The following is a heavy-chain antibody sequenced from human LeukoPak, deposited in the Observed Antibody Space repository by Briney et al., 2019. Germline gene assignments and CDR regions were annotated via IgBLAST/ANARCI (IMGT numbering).Heavy chain of an antibody. CDR3: ARDSSFLEWLLPWFDP. CDR2: INPSGGST. CDR1: GYTFTSYY. J-gene: IGHJ5*02. Sequence: ASVKVSCKASGYTFTSYYMHWVRQAPGQGLEWMGIINPSGGSTSYAQKFQGRVTMTRDTSTSTVYMELSSLRSEDTAVYYCARDSSFLEWLLPWFDPWGQGTLVTVSS. V-gene: IGHV1-46*01. D-gene: IGHD3-3*02.